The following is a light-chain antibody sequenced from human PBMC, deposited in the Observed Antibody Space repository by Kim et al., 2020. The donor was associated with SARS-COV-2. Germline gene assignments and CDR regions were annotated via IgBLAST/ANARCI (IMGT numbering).Light chain of an antibody. CDR2: DAF. Sequence: DIQMTQSPSSLSASVGDRVTITCRASQDISQYLNWYQQKPGEAPKLVIYDAFNLETGVTSRFRGSGSGTGFTFTITSLQPEDIATYYCQHYDNLPMYTFGQGTKLEIK. CDR1: QDISQY. V-gene: IGKV1-33*01. CDR3: QHYDNLPMYT. J-gene: IGKJ2*01.